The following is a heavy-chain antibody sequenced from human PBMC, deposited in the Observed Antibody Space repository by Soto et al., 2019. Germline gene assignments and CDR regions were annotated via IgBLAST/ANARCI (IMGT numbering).Heavy chain of an antibody. CDR1: GYTFTSYD. Sequence: ASAKVSCKASGYTFTSYDINWVRQATGQGLEWMGWMNPNSGNTGYAQKFQGRVTMTRNTSISTAYMELSSLRSEDTAVYYCARADFNWNYGVDTFYYYYMDVWGKGTTVTVSS. V-gene: IGHV1-8*01. D-gene: IGHD1-7*01. CDR3: ARADFNWNYGVDTFYYYYMDV. J-gene: IGHJ6*03. CDR2: MNPNSGNT.